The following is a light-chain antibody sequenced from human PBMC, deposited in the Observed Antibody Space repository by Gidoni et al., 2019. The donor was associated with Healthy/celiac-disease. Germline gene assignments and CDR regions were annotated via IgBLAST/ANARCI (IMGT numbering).Light chain of an antibody. CDR1: QSISSY. J-gene: IGKJ3*01. Sequence: DIQMTQSPSSLSASVGDRVTITCRASQSISSYLNWYQQKPGKAPKLLSYAASSLQSGVPSRFSGSGSGTDFTLTISSLQPEDFATYYCQQSYSTPLLSFGPGTKVDIK. CDR2: AAS. V-gene: IGKV1-39*01. CDR3: QQSYSTPLLS.